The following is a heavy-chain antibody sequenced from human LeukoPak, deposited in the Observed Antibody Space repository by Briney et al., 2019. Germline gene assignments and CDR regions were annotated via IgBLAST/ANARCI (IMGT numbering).Heavy chain of an antibody. D-gene: IGHD5/OR15-5a*01. CDR2: ICWNSGSI. CDR3: AKDRESTPSNYFDY. J-gene: IGHJ4*02. CDR1: GFTFDDYA. V-gene: IGHV3-9*01. Sequence: GGSLRLSCAASGFTFDDYAMHWVRQAPGKGLEWVSGICWNSGSIGYADSVKGRFTISRDNAKNSLYLQMNSLRAEDTALYYCAKDRESTPSNYFDYWGQGTLVTVSS.